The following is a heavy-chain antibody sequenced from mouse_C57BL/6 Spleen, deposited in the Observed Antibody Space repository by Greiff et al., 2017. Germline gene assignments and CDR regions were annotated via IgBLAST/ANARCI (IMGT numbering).Heavy chain of an antibody. J-gene: IGHJ4*01. D-gene: IGHD1-1*01. V-gene: IGHV2-2*01. CDR2: IWSGGST. CDR1: GFSLTSYG. CDR3: ARKRGYYGSSYGAMDY. Sequence: VKLMESGPGLVQPSQSLSITCTVSGFSLTSYGVHWVRQSPGKGLEWLGVIWSGGSTDYNAAFISRLSISKDNSKSQVFFKMNSLQADDTARYYCARKRGYYGSSYGAMDYWGQGTSVTVSS.